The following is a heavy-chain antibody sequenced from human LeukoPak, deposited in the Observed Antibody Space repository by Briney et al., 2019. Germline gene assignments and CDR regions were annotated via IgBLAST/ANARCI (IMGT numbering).Heavy chain of an antibody. D-gene: IGHD1-7*01. CDR1: GYTFTGYY. Sequence: ASVKVSCKASGYTFTGYYLHWVRQAPGQGLEWMGWINPDSGGTNFAQKFQGRVTMTRDTSISTAYMELSSLRSEDTAVYYCARGTHYYYYMDVWGKGTTVTVSS. V-gene: IGHV1-2*02. CDR3: ARGTHYYYYMDV. J-gene: IGHJ6*03. CDR2: INPDSGGT.